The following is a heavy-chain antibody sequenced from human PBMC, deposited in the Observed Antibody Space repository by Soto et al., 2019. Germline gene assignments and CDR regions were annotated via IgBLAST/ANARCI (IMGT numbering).Heavy chain of an antibody. CDR2: INHSGST. CDR3: ARAAGSSWYYYYGMDV. CDR1: GGSISSYY. V-gene: IGHV4-34*01. D-gene: IGHD6-13*01. Sequence: SETLSLTCTVSGGSISSYYWSWIRQPPGKGLEWIGEINHSGSTNYNPSLKSRVTISVDTSKNQFSLKLSSVTAADTAVYYCARAAGSSWYYYYGMDVWGQGTTVTVSS. J-gene: IGHJ6*02.